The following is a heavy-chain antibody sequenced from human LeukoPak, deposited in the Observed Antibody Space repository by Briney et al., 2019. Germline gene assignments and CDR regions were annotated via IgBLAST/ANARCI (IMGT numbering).Heavy chain of an antibody. Sequence: GRSLRLSCAASGFTFSSYGMHWVRQAPGKGLEWVAVISYDGSNKYYADSVKGRFTISRDNSKNTLYLQMNSLRAEDTAVYYCANGGFGELPFDYWGQGTLVTVSS. J-gene: IGHJ4*02. V-gene: IGHV3-30*18. CDR1: GFTFSSYG. CDR2: ISYDGSNK. CDR3: ANGGFGELPFDY. D-gene: IGHD3-10*01.